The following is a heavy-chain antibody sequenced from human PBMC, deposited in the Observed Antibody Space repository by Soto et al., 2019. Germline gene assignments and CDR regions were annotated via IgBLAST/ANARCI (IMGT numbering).Heavy chain of an antibody. Sequence: GGSLRLSCAASGFTVSSNYMSWVRQAPGKGLEWVSVIYSGGSTYYADSVKGRFTISRDNSKNTLYLQMNSLRAEDTAVYYCARTTPNPYYFDYWGQGTLVTVSS. J-gene: IGHJ4*02. D-gene: IGHD4-4*01. CDR1: GFTVSSNY. CDR2: IYSGGST. V-gene: IGHV3-53*01. CDR3: ARTTPNPYYFDY.